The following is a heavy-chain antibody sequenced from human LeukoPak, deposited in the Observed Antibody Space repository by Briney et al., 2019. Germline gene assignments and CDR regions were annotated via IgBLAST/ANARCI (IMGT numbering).Heavy chain of an antibody. J-gene: IGHJ4*02. Sequence: GGSLRLSCAASGFTFSNAWMNWVRQAPGKGLQWVGRIKSKTDGWTIDYAAPVKGRFTISRDDSKTTLYLQMNNLKTEDTAVYYCTTDFISYYDILTGYYTSVDYWGQGTLVTVSS. CDR2: IKSKTDGWTI. D-gene: IGHD3-9*01. CDR3: TTDFISYYDILTGYYTSVDY. V-gene: IGHV3-15*01. CDR1: GFTFSNAW.